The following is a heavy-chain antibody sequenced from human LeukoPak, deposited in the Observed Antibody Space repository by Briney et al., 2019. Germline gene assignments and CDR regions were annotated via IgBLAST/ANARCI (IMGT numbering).Heavy chain of an antibody. CDR1: GGSISTYY. D-gene: IGHD2-15*01. CDR3: ARVDCSGGSCYSNRGAFDI. J-gene: IGHJ3*02. CDR2: IYYSGST. V-gene: IGHV4-59*01. Sequence: SETLSLTCTVSGGSISTYYWSWIRQPPGKGLEWLGYIYYSGSTNYNPSLKSRVTISVDTSKNQFSLKLSSVTAADTAVYYCARVDCSGGSCYSNRGAFDIWGQGTMVTVSS.